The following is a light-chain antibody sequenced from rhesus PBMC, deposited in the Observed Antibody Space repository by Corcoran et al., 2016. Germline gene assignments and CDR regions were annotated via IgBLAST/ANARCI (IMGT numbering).Light chain of an antibody. V-gene: IGKV1-74*01. CDR3: QHGYGSPLT. CDR1: EIVNNY. J-gene: IGKJ4*01. CDR2: KSS. Sequence: DIQMTQSPSSLSASVGDRVTITCRASEIVNNYLNWYQQKPGKAPKLLIYKSSALQSGVPSRFSGSGSVADYTFTISSLQPEDVATYYCQHGYGSPLTFGGGTKVEIK.